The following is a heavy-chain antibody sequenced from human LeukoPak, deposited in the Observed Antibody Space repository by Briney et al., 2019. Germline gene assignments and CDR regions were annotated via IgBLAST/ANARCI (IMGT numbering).Heavy chain of an antibody. V-gene: IGHV4-34*01. CDR3: ARERSQWLADY. D-gene: IGHD6-19*01. CDR2: INHSGST. Sequence: PSETLSLTCAVYGGSFSGYYWSWIRQPPGKGLEWIGEINHSGSTNYNPSLKSRVTISVDTSKNQFSLKLSSVTAADTAVYYCARERSQWLADYWGQGTLVTVSS. J-gene: IGHJ4*02. CDR1: GGSFSGYY.